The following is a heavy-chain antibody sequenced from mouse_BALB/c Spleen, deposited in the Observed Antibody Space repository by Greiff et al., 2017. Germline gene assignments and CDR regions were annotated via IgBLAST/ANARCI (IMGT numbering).Heavy chain of an antibody. CDR2: ISSGSSTI. Sequence: EVKLVESGGGLVQPGGSRKLSCAASGFTFSSFGMHWVRQAPEKGLEWVAYISSGSSTIYYADTVKGRFTISRDNPKNTLFLQMTSLRSEDTAMYYCARRYEGKFAFAYWGQGTLVTVSA. CDR1: GFTFSSFG. V-gene: IGHV5-17*02. CDR3: ARRYEGKFAFAY. D-gene: IGHD1-1*01. J-gene: IGHJ3*01.